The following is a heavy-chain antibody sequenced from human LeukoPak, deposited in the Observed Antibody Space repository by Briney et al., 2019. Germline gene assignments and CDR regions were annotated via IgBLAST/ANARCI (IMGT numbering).Heavy chain of an antibody. CDR3: ARTDCSSTSCYTDEYWFDP. J-gene: IGHJ5*02. V-gene: IGHV3-21*01. CDR1: GFTFSSYS. CDR2: ISSSSSSI. D-gene: IGHD2-2*02. Sequence: PGGSLRLSCAASGFTFSSYSMNWVRQAPGKGLEWVSSISSSSSSIYYADSVKGRFTISRDNAKNSLYLHMNSLRAEDTAVYYCARTDCSSTSCYTDEYWFDPWGQGPLVTVSS.